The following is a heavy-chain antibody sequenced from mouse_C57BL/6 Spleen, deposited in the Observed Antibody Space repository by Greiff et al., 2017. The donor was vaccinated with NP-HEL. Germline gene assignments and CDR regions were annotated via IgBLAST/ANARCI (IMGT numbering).Heavy chain of an antibody. CDR3: ARSPSTVVAVYWYFDV. D-gene: IGHD1-1*01. CDR2: INPGSGGT. J-gene: IGHJ1*03. CDR1: GYAFTNYL. V-gene: IGHV1-54*01. Sequence: QVQLQQSGAELVRPGTSVKVSCKASGYAFTNYLIEWVKQRPGQGLEWIGVINPGSGGTNYNEKFKGKATLTADKSSSTAYMQLSSLTSEDSAVYFCARSPSTVVAVYWYFDVWGTGTTVTVSS.